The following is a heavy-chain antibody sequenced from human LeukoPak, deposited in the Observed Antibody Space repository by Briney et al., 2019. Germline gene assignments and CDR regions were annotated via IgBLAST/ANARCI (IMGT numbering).Heavy chain of an antibody. CDR3: ARDRGRRWLQYFVQALDY. V-gene: IGHV1-8*01. Sequence: GASVKVSCKASGYTFTSYDINWVRQATGQGLEWMGWMNPNSGNTGYAQKFQGRVTMTRNTSISTAYMELSSLRSEDTAVYYCARDRGRRWLQYFVQALDYWGQGTLVTVSS. CDR2: MNPNSGNT. CDR1: GYTFTSYD. J-gene: IGHJ4*02. D-gene: IGHD5-24*01.